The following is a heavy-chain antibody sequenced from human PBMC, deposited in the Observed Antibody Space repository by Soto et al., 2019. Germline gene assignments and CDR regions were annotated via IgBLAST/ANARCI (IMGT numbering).Heavy chain of an antibody. Sequence: SGPTLVNPTQTLTLTCTFSGFSLSTGGMSVGWIRQPPGKALEWLALIYWDGDRRYSPSLMNRLTIAKDTSKNQVVLTMTNMDPVDTATYYCVHSRCGGDCLQSYSSHYYYGMDIWGQGTTVTVSS. D-gene: IGHD2-21*02. CDR2: IYWDGDR. J-gene: IGHJ6*02. V-gene: IGHV2-5*02. CDR3: VHSRCGGDCLQSYSSHYYYGMDI. CDR1: GFSLSTGGMS.